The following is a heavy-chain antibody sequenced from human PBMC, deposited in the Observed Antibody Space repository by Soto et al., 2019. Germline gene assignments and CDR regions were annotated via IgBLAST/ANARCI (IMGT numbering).Heavy chain of an antibody. D-gene: IGHD3-10*01. V-gene: IGHV3-7*04. CDR1: GFTFSSYW. Sequence: PGGSLSLSCAASGFTFSSYWMSWVRQAPGKGLEWVANIKEDGSERYYVDSVKGRFTISRDNAKNSLYLQMNSLRAEDTAVYYCARATGADKEDYWGQGTLVTVSS. CDR2: IKEDGSER. J-gene: IGHJ4*02. CDR3: ARATGADKEDY.